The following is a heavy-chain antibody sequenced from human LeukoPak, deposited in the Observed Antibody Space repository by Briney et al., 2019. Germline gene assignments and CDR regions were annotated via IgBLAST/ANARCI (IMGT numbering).Heavy chain of an antibody. J-gene: IGHJ4*02. CDR1: GFTFSSYS. V-gene: IGHV3-21*01. Sequence: GGSLRLSCAASGFTFSSYSMNWVRQAPGKGLEWVSSISSSSSYIYYADSVKGRFTISRDNAKNSLYLQMNSLRAEDTAVYYCARHSRYCGGDCYPDYWGQGTRVTVSS. CDR3: ARHSRYCGGDCYPDY. CDR2: ISSSSSYI. D-gene: IGHD2-21*02.